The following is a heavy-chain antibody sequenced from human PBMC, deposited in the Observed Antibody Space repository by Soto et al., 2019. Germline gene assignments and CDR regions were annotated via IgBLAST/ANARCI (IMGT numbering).Heavy chain of an antibody. Sequence: EVQLVESGGGLVKAGGSLRLSCAASGFTFSAYSMNWVRQAPGKGLEWVASISSSSGNIYYADSVKGRFTISRDNDKNALYLQMNILRAEDTAVYYCASPRPGYTSAFDIWGQGTMVTVSS. CDR3: ASPRPGYTSAFDI. CDR1: GFTFSAYS. J-gene: IGHJ3*02. D-gene: IGHD5-12*01. V-gene: IGHV3-21*01. CDR2: ISSSSGNI.